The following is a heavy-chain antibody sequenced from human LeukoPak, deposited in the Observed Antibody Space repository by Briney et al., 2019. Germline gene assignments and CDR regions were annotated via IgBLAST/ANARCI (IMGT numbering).Heavy chain of an antibody. CDR2: IYTSGST. CDR1: GGSISSYY. CDR3: ARDLGVGASLDYYYYMDV. D-gene: IGHD1-26*01. J-gene: IGHJ6*03. V-gene: IGHV4-4*07. Sequence: SETLSLTCTVSGGSISSYYWSWIRQPAGKGLEWIGRIYTSGSTNYNPSLKSRVTMSVDTSKNQFSLRLSSVTAADTAVYYCARDLGVGASLDYYYYMDVWGKGTTVTISS.